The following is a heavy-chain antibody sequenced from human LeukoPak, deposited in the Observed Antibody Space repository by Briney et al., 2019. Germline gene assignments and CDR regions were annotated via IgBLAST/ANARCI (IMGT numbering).Heavy chain of an antibody. D-gene: IGHD3-10*01. Sequence: GGSLRLSCAASGFTFSSYWMHWVRQAPGKGLVWVSRINSDGSSTSYADSVKGRFTISRDNAKNTLYLQMNSLRAEDTAVYYCARVGRRYYYGSVSYYTEPNHFYGMDVWGKGTTVTVSS. CDR2: INSDGSST. CDR1: GFTFSSYW. CDR3: ARVGRRYYYGSVSYYTEPNHFYGMDV. V-gene: IGHV3-74*01. J-gene: IGHJ6*04.